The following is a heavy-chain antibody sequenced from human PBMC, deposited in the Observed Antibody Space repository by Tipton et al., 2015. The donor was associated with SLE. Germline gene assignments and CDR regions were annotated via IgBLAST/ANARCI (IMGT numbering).Heavy chain of an antibody. Sequence: TLSLTCVVSGGSISRSRYFWGWIRQPPGKGLEWIGEVNPSGSTNYKASLMSRVTISVDTARNQVYLKLTSVTAADTAVYYCARGRDGGGASWGQGTLVIVSS. D-gene: IGHD3-10*01. CDR1: GGSISRSRYF. J-gene: IGHJ5*02. CDR2: VNPSGST. CDR3: ARGRDGGGAS. V-gene: IGHV4-39*07.